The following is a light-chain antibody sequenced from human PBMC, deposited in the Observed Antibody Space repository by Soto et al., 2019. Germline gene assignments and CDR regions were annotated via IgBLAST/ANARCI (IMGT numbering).Light chain of an antibody. CDR3: KQYGSSPRT. J-gene: IGKJ1*01. CDR2: GAS. Sequence: EIVMTQSPATLSVSPGERATLSCRASQSVSSNLAWYQQKPGQAPRLLIYGASTRATGIPARFSGSGSGTEFTLTIRRLEPEDFAVYYCKQYGSSPRTVGQGTKVDIK. CDR1: QSVSSN. V-gene: IGKV3-15*01.